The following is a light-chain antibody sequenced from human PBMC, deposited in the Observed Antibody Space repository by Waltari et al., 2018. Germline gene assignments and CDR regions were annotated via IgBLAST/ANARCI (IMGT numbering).Light chain of an antibody. CDR1: QGISSA. V-gene: IGKV1-13*02. J-gene: IGKJ2*01. CDR2: DAS. CDR3: HQRSIWPYT. Sequence: AIQLTQSPSSLSASVGDRVIITCRSSQGISSALAWYQQKPGKAPKLLIYDASSLQSGVPSRFSGSGSGTDFTLTISSLQPEDFATYYCHQRSIWPYTFGQGTKLEIK.